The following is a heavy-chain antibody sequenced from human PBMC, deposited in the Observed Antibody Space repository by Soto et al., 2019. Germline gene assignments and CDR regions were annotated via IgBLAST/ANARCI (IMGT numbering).Heavy chain of an antibody. D-gene: IGHD3-10*01. Sequence: PGGSLRLSCAASGFTFSSYSMSWVRQAPGKGLEWVSGFRTSGDGGTTYYADSVKGRFTISRDNSKNMLFLQMNSLRAEDTAIYYCAKKVNSGPGSQYFDYWGQGTQVTVYS. CDR3: AKKVNSGPGSQYFDY. CDR2: FRTSGDGGTT. J-gene: IGHJ4*02. CDR1: GFTFSSYS. V-gene: IGHV3-23*01.